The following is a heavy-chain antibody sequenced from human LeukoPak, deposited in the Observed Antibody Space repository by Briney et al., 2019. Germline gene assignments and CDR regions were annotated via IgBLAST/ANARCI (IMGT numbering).Heavy chain of an antibody. D-gene: IGHD3-10*01. V-gene: IGHV3-23*03. J-gene: IGHJ6*03. CDR2: ISSGRST. CDR3: ARVYYGSGSLYYYYYYMDV. CDR1: GFTFSSYA. Sequence: GGSLRLSCAASGFTFSSYAMSWVRQAPGKGLEWVSVISSGRSTYYADSVKGRFTISRDNSKNTLYLQMNSLRAEDTAVYYCARVYYGSGSLYYYYYYMDVWGKGTTVTISS.